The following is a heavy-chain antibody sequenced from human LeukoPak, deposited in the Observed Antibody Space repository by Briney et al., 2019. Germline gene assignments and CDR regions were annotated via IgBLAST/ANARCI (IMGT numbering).Heavy chain of an antibody. CDR1: GYSFSNYW. V-gene: IGHV5-51*01. CDR3: ARREYSNYGSPY. CDR2: IYPADSDT. D-gene: IGHD4-11*01. J-gene: IGHJ4*02. Sequence: GESLKISCKGSGYSFSNYWIGWVRQMPGKGLEWMGIIYPADSDTKYSPSFQGQVTISVDTSISTAYLQWSSLKASDTAMYYCARREYSNYGSPYWGPGTLVTVSS.